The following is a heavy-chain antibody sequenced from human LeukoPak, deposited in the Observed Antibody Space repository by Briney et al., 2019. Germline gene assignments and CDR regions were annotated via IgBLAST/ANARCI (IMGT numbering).Heavy chain of an antibody. J-gene: IGHJ5*02. D-gene: IGHD3-16*02. V-gene: IGHV4-39*07. CDR2: IYYSGST. CDR3: ARDENGYVWGSFRA. Sequence: PSETLSLTCTVSGGSISSSSYYWSWIRQPPGTGLEWIGNIYYSGSTYYNPSLESRVTMSLDTSKNQFSLKLSSVTAADTAVYYCARDENGYVWGSFRAWGQGTLVTVSS. CDR1: GGSISSSSYY.